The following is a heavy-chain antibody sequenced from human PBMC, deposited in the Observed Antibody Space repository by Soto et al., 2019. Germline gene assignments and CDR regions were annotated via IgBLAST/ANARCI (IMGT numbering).Heavy chain of an antibody. CDR2: IVVGSGNT. J-gene: IGHJ6*02. Sequence: SVKVSCKASGFTFTSSAVQWVRQARGQRLEWIGWIVVGSGNTNYAQKFQERVTITRDMSTSTAYMELSSLRSEDTAVYYCAADSGSYYYYYGMDVWGQGTTVTVSS. CDR3: AADSGSYYYYYGMDV. CDR1: GFTFTSSA. D-gene: IGHD3-10*01. V-gene: IGHV1-58*01.